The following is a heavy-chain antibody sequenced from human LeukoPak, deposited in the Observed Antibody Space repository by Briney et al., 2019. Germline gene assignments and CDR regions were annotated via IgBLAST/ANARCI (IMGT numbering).Heavy chain of an antibody. CDR1: GFTFSSYA. D-gene: IGHD5-12*01. CDR2: ISGSGGST. CDR3: AKERDIVATIFLDY. V-gene: IGHV3-23*01. J-gene: IGHJ4*02. Sequence: GGSLRLSXAASGFTFSSYAMSWIRQAPGKGLEWVSAISGSGGSTYYADSVKGRFTISRDNSKNTLYLQMNSLRAEDTAVYYCAKERDIVATIFLDYWGQGTLVTVSS.